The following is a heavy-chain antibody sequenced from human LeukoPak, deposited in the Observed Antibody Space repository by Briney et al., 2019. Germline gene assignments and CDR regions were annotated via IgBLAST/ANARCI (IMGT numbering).Heavy chain of an antibody. CDR3: ARGMYYYDSSDIGGGYYFDY. CDR1: GFTFGSYA. CDR2: ISYHGSNK. D-gene: IGHD3-22*01. Sequence: GGSLRLSCAASGFTFGSYAMHWVRQAPGKGLEWVAVISYHGSNKYYADSVKGRFTISRDNSKKTVFLRMNSLRAEDTAVYYCARGMYYYDSSDIGGGYYFDYWGQGTLVTVSS. J-gene: IGHJ4*02. V-gene: IGHV3-30-3*01.